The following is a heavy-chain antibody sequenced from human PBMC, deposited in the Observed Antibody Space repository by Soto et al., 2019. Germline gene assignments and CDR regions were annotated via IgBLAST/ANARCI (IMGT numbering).Heavy chain of an antibody. J-gene: IGHJ4*02. D-gene: IGHD3-10*01. V-gene: IGHV1-69*13. CDR3: ARETGSYSGFDS. CDR1: GVSFSAYT. Sequence: SVKVSCKTSGVSFSAYTIAWMRQAPGQGLGWMGAIVPMFDSTNYSRKYQGRVTITADESTSTAYMELSSLISDDTAVYYCARETGSYSGFDSWGQGTLVTVSS. CDR2: IVPMFDST.